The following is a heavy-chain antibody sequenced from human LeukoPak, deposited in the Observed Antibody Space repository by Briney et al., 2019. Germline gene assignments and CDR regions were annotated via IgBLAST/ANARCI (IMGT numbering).Heavy chain of an antibody. CDR3: AKGVAAAGTGYFDC. D-gene: IGHD6-13*01. Sequence: GGSLRLSCAASGFTFNSYAMTWVRQAPGKALEWVSAISGSGGSTYYADSVKGRFTISRDNSKNTLYLQMNSLRAEDAAVYYCAKGVAAAGTGYFDCWGQGTLVSVSS. V-gene: IGHV3-23*01. CDR1: GFTFNSYA. CDR2: ISGSGGST. J-gene: IGHJ4*02.